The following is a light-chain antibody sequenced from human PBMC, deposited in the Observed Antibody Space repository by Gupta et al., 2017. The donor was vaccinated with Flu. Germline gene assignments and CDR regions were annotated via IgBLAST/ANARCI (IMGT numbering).Light chain of an antibody. CDR3: CSYVRSSTGV. J-gene: IGLJ3*02. V-gene: IGLV2-23*02. CDR2: EVS. Sequence: SITISCTGTSSDIGSYNLVSWHQQHPGTAPNLLCYEVSKRLAGVSKRFSGSKSVTTAFLTISGLQTEDEAYYYCCSYVRSSTGVFGGGTKLTVL. CDR1: SSDIGSYNL.